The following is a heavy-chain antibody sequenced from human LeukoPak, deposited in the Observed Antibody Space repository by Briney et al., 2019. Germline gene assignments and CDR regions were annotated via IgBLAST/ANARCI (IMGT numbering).Heavy chain of an antibody. CDR1: GGSISSGDYY. CDR2: IYYSGST. D-gene: IGHD4-17*01. J-gene: IGHJ4*02. V-gene: IGHV4-30-4*01. CDR3: ARVTDDYGDYLPFDY. Sequence: PSETLSLTCTVSGGSISSGDYYWSWIRQPPGKGLEWIGYIYYSGSTYYNPSLKSRVTISVDTSKNQFSLKLSSVTAADTAVYYCARVTDDYGDYLPFDYWGQGTLVTVSS.